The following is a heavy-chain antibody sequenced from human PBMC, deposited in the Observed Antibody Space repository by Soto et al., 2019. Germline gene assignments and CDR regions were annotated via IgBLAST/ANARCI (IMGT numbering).Heavy chain of an antibody. CDR1: GFTLTNNG. CDR2: ISSDGSSQ. Sequence: GGSLRLSCVVSGFTLTNNGMHWVRQAPGQGLEWVAVISSDGSSQYYGDSVRGRFTISRDNSRNSFYLNMDSLRVGDTATYYCVRGTPTPGLDIWGRGTTVTVSS. D-gene: IGHD1-1*01. J-gene: IGHJ6*02. CDR3: VRGTPTPGLDI. V-gene: IGHV3-30*03.